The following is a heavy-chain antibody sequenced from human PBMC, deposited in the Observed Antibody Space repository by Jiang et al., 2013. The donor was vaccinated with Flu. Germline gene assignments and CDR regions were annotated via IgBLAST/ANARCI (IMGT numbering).Heavy chain of an antibody. CDR1: GYTFTNYW. J-gene: IGHJ6*01. V-gene: IGHV5-51*03. D-gene: IGHD2-15*01. Sequence: GAEVKKPGESLNISCKGSGYTFTNYWIGWVRQMPGKGLEWMGIIYPAVSDPRYSPSFQGQVTISADKSISTAYLQWISLKASDSAMYYCAEGGRDVRGWGYVVVWDVVGPRATVTVS. CDR3: AEGGRDVRGWGYVVVWDV. CDR2: IYPAVSDP.